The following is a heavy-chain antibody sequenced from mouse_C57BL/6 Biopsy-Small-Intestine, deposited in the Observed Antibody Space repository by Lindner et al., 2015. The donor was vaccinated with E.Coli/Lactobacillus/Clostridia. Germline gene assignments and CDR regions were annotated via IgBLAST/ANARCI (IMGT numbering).Heavy chain of an antibody. CDR1: GYTFTSYG. CDR3: ARWRDSSGPAWFAY. D-gene: IGHD3-2*02. Sequence: VQLQESGAELVKPGASVKLSCKASGYTFTSYGISWVKQRTGQGLEWIGEIYPRSGNTYYNEKFKGKATLTADKSSSTAYMELRSLTSEDSAVYFCARWRDSSGPAWFAYWGQGTLVTVSA. CDR2: IYPRSGNT. V-gene: IGHV1-81*01. J-gene: IGHJ3*01.